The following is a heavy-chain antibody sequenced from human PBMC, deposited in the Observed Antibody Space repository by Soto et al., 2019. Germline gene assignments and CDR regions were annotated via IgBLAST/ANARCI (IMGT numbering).Heavy chain of an antibody. J-gene: IGHJ5*02. CDR2: VIPMFGTP. CDR1: GGTFVSHA. V-gene: IGHV1-69*01. CDR3: ARDGDKAVVRAPNWLDT. D-gene: IGHD6-19*01. Sequence: QVQLMQSGPEVKKPGSSVKVSCKASGGTFVSHAINWVRQAPGQGLEWMGGVIPMFGTPNYAQKFQGRVTITADDSARTVYMEMSSLRPEDTAVYYCARDGDKAVVRAPNWLDTWGQGTLVIVSS.